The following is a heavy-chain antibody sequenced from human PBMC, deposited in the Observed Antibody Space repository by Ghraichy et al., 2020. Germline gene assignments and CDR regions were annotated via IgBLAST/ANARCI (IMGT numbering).Heavy chain of an antibody. CDR2: IYYSGNT. J-gene: IGHJ4*02. D-gene: IGHD3-9*01. CDR3: ARGHFDILTGYFIDF. CDR1: GGSITKDY. V-gene: IGHV4-59*01. Sequence: SQTLSLTCTVSGGSITKDYWSWIRQPPGKGLEWIGYIYYSGNTNYNPYLKTRVTISVVTSMSQFSLKLSSVTAADTAVYYCARGHFDILTGYFIDFWGQGTPVTVSS.